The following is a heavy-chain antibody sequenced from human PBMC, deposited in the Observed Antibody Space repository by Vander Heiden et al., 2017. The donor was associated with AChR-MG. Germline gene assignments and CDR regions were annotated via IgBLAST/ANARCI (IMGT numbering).Heavy chain of an antibody. V-gene: IGHV6-1*01. Sequence: QAQLQQSGPGLVKPSQTLSLTCAIFGDSVSSKSAAWDWIRQSPSRGLEWLGRTYYRSKWYNEYAVSVKSRITIRADTSKNQVSLQLNSVTPEDTGVYYCSRGAGGFDIWGQGTMVTVSS. CDR1: GDSVSSKSAA. D-gene: IGHD2-15*01. J-gene: IGHJ3*02. CDR2: TYYRSKWYN. CDR3: SRGAGGFDI.